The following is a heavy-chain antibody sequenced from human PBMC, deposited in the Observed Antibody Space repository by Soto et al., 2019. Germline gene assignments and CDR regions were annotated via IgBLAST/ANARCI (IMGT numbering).Heavy chain of an antibody. CDR1: GYTFTGYY. CDR3: VRGAAGVNWYFDL. V-gene: IGHV1-2*02. J-gene: IGHJ2*01. CDR2: INPSGGGA. D-gene: IGHD6-25*01. Sequence: QVQLVQSGAELMKPGASVKVSCKASGYTFTGYYIHWVRQSPGQGLEWMGWINPSGGGAHYAQRFQGIVTMTRDTAISTAYMELNRVSSDDTAVYYCVRGAAGVNWYFDLWGRGTLVTVSS.